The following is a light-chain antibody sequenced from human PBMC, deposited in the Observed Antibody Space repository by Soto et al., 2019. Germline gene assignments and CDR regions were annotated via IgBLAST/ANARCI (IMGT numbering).Light chain of an antibody. CDR1: SSNIGAGYD. J-gene: IGLJ1*01. CDR2: GNS. Sequence: QSVLTQPPSVSGAPGQRLTISCTGSSSNIGAGYDVHWYQHLPGTAPKLLIYGNSNRASGVPDRFSGSKSGTAASLAITGLQAEDEADYYCQSYDSSLSVLYVFGTGTKLTVL. CDR3: QSYDSSLSVLYV. V-gene: IGLV1-40*01.